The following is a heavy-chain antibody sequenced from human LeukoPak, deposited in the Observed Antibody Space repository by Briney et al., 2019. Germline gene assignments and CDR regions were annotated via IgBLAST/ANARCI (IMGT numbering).Heavy chain of an antibody. V-gene: IGHV3-7*01. D-gene: IGHD3-22*01. CDR2: IKQDGSEK. J-gene: IGHJ4*02. Sequence: GGSLRLSCAASGFTFSSYWMSWVRQAPGKGLEWVANIKQDGSEKYYVDSVKGRFTISRDNAKNSRYLQMNSLRAEDTAVYYCAKDHGDDSSGWIPPRPKRHDYWGQGTLVTVSS. CDR1: GFTFSSYW. CDR3: AKDHGDDSSGWIPPRPKRHDY.